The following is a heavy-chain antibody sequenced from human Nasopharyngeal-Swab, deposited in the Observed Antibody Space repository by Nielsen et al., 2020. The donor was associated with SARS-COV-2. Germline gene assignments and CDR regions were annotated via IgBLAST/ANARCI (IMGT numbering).Heavy chain of an antibody. V-gene: IGHV3-48*03. J-gene: IGHJ3*02. Sequence: GESLKISCAASGLGFSNYEMNWVRQAPGKGLEWISYISTTTATIYNTDSVKGRFTISRDKAKNSLYLQMNSLRAEDTAVYYCAREVPYSGHDDAFDIWGQGTMVTVSA. CDR1: GLGFSNYE. CDR3: AREVPYSGHDDAFDI. D-gene: IGHD5-12*01. CDR2: ISTTTATI.